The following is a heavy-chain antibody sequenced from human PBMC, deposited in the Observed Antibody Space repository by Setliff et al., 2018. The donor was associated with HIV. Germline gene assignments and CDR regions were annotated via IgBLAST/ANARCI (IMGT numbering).Heavy chain of an antibody. CDR3: AREGPPVDVAGRYLQH. CDR1: GFTFSNYW. V-gene: IGHV3-74*01. J-gene: IGHJ1*01. D-gene: IGHD2-15*01. Sequence: GESLTISCAVSGFTFSNYWMHWVRQVPGKGLEWVSRIKTDSSSTGYADSVKGRFTISRDNGRNTLYLQMNSLRDEDSAVYHCAREGPPVDVAGRYLQHWGRGTLVTVSS. CDR2: IKTDSSST.